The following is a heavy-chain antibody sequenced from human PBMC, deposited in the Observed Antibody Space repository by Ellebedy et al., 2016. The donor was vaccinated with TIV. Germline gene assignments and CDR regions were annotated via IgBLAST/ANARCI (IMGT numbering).Heavy chain of an antibody. D-gene: IGHD6-13*01. CDR3: AKGSSGSSWYFNPTS. CDR2: ISTSGGDI. CDR1: GFTFIKQS. V-gene: IGHV3-21*05. Sequence: GGSLRLSCAASGFTFIKQSFNWVRQAPGKGLEWVSHISTSGGDIYYADSVKGRFTISRDNSKNSLFLQMNSLRTEDTALYYCAKGSSGSSWYFNPTSWGQGTLVTVSS. J-gene: IGHJ4*02.